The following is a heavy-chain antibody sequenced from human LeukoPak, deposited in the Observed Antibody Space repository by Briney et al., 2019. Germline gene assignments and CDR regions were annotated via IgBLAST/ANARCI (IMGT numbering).Heavy chain of an antibody. Sequence: PSQTLSLTCTVSGGSISSGDYYWSWIRQPPGKGLEWIGYIYYSGGTYYNPSLKSRVTISVDTSKNQFSLELSSVTAADTAVYYCARDSYGSGSYIGWYYGMDVWGKGTTVTVSS. D-gene: IGHD3-10*01. CDR3: ARDSYGSGSYIGWYYGMDV. J-gene: IGHJ6*04. V-gene: IGHV4-30-4*01. CDR2: IYYSGGT. CDR1: GGSISSGDYY.